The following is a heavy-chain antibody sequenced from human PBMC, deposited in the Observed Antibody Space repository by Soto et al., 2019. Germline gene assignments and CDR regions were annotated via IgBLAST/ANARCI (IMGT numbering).Heavy chain of an antibody. Sequence: PSETLSLTCAVSGGSVTNSSYYWGWIRQSPGKGLEWIGSVYYRGRSYSKSSVKSRVTISVDTSKNQFSLNLNSVTASDTAVYFCVSQRTTVITQDYFDYWGPGALLTLS. D-gene: IGHD4-4*01. J-gene: IGHJ4*02. CDR1: GGSVTNSSYY. CDR2: VYYRGRS. CDR3: VSQRTTVITQDYFDY. V-gene: IGHV4-39*01.